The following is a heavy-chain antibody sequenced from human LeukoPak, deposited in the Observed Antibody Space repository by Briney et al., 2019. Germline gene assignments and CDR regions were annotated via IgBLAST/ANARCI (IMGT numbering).Heavy chain of an antibody. V-gene: IGHV4-59*02. D-gene: IGHD2/OR15-2a*01. CDR3: SEGYFEPFDH. CDR1: GASVSSSH. J-gene: IGHJ4*02. CDR2: LSYTGKT. Sequence: PSETLSLTCVVSGASVSSSHWNWIRQLPGKGLEWIGCLSYTGKTDYNPSLTSRVTISLDASKNQVSLKLRSLTAADTAVYYCSEGYFEPFDHWGKGTLVTVSS.